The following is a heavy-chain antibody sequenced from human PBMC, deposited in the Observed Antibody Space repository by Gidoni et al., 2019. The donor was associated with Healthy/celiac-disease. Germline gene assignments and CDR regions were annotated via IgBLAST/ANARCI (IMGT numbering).Heavy chain of an antibody. CDR2: ISYDGSNK. J-gene: IGHJ6*02. V-gene: IGHV3-30-3*01. CDR3: ARDGPGYSYGKGLDYYYYGMDV. D-gene: IGHD5-18*01. CDR1: GFPFSRYA. Sequence: QVQLVESGGGVVQPGRSLRLSCAASGFPFSRYAMPWVRQAPGKGLEWVAVISYDGSNKYYADSVKGRFTISRDNSKNTLYLQMNSLRAEDTAVYYCARDGPGYSYGKGLDYYYYGMDVWGQGTTVTVSS.